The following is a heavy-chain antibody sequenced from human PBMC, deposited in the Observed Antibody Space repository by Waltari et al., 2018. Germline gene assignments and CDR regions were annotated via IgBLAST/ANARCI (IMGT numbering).Heavy chain of an antibody. Sequence: QVQLVESGGGVVQPGRSLRLSCAASGFTVSSYGMTWVGQDPGKGLGWVAVISYDGSNKYYSASVKGRFTISRDNSKNTRYLQMNSLRAEDTAVYYCEKEGGVEMATTGGYYYYMDVWGKGTTVTVYS. J-gene: IGHJ6*03. CDR1: GFTVSSYG. V-gene: IGHV3-30*18. CDR3: EKEGGVEMATTGGYYYYMDV. CDR2: ISYDGSNK. D-gene: IGHD5-12*01.